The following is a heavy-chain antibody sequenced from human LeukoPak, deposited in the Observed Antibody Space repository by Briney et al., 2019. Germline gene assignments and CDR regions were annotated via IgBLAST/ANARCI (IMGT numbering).Heavy chain of an antibody. CDR2: IYYTGST. D-gene: IGHD3-10*01. V-gene: IGHV4-59*01. CDR3: ARWNDHGSYGSGWEG. CDR1: GGSISSYY. Sequence: SETLSLTCTVSGGSISSYYWSWIRQPPGKGLEWIGYIYYTGSTNYNPPLKSRVTISVDTSKNQFALKLSSVTAADTAVYYCARWNDHGSYGSGWEGWAQGTLVTVSS. J-gene: IGHJ4*02.